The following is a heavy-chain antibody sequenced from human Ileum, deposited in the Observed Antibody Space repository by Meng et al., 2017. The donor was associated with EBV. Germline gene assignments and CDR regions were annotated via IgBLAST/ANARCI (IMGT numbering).Heavy chain of an antibody. CDR1: GYTFTRYP. D-gene: IGHD3/OR15-3a*01. V-gene: IGHV1-3*04. J-gene: IGHJ4*02. CDR3: ASRPGFNIGPFDF. CDR2: INTDNGET. Sequence: QVQLVQSGERVKKPGAQVKLSCKASGYTFTRYPIHWVRQAPGQRPEWMGWINTDNGETEFSQKFQGRVTITRDTSATTAYMELISLRSEDTAVYYCASRPGFNIGPFDFWGQGTLVTVSS.